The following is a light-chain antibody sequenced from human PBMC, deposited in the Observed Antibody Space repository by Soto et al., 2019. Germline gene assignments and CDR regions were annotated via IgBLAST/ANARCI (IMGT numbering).Light chain of an antibody. J-gene: IGKJ4*01. V-gene: IGKV3D-20*01. Sequence: EIVLTQSPATLSLSPGERATLSCWASQSVSSSYLAWYQQKPGLAPRLLIYGASSRATGIPDRFSGSASGTDFTLTISRLEPEDFAVYYCQQYGSSPLTFGGGTKVDIK. CDR3: QQYGSSPLT. CDR2: GAS. CDR1: QSVSSSY.